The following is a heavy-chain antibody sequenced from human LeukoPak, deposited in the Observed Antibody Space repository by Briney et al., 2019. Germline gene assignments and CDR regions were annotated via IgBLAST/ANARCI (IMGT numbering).Heavy chain of an antibody. CDR3: ATTRLGYCSGGSCYYAMYYFDY. CDR1: GGTFSSYA. J-gene: IGHJ4*02. V-gene: IGHV1-69*06. CDR2: IIPIFGTA. Sequence: GASVEVSCKASGGTFSSYAISWVRQAPGQGLEWMGGIIPIFGTANYAQKFQGRVTITADKSTSTAYMELSSLRSEDTAVYYCATTRLGYCSGGSCYYAMYYFDYWGQGTLVTVSS. D-gene: IGHD2-15*01.